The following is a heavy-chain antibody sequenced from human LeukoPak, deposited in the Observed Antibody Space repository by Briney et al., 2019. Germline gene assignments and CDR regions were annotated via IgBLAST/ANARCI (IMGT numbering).Heavy chain of an antibody. CDR1: GFTFSGDW. CDR3: GRAEANSCVDP. J-gene: IGHJ5*02. V-gene: IGHV3-7*04. D-gene: IGHD2-15*01. Sequence: GGGLRLSCAASGFTFSGDWRSWGRQAPGKGLWWGSNIKQEGSEKYYFDSVKGRFTISRDNDKNSLYLKMNSLRDEDTALYYCGRAEANSCVDPWGQGTLVTVSS. CDR2: IKQEGSEK.